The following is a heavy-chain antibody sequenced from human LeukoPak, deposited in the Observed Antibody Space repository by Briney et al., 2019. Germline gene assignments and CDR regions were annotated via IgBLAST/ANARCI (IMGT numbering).Heavy chain of an antibody. CDR2: FYYSGST. Sequence: PSQTLSLTCTASGGSISSGGYYWSWIRQHPGKGREWIGYFYYSGSTYYNPSLKSRVTISVDTSKNQFSLKLSSVTAADTAVYYCARDARRYYDSSGYYRYFDYWGQGTLVTVSS. V-gene: IGHV4-31*03. CDR1: GGSISSGGYY. J-gene: IGHJ4*02. CDR3: ARDARRYYDSSGYYRYFDY. D-gene: IGHD3-22*01.